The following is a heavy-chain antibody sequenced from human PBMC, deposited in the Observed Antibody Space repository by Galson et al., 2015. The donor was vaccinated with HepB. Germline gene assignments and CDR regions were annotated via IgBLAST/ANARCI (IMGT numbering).Heavy chain of an antibody. Sequence: SVKVSCKASGYTFTSYGISWVRQAPGQGLEWMGWISAYNGNTNYAQKLQGRVTMTTDTSTSTAYMELRSLRSDDTAVYYCAREVEGQVYGGNSGRWGLYYYYYMDVWGKGTTVTVSS. CDR1: GYTFTSYG. D-gene: IGHD4-23*01. CDR2: ISAYNGNT. J-gene: IGHJ6*03. CDR3: AREVEGQVYGGNSGRWGLYYYYYMDV. V-gene: IGHV1-18*01.